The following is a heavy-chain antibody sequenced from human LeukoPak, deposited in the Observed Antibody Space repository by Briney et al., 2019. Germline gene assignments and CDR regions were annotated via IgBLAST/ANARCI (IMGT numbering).Heavy chain of an antibody. Sequence: GASVKVSCKASGYTFTSYGISWVRQAPGQGLEWMGWISAYNGNTNYAQKLQVRVTMTTDTSTSTAYMELRSLRSHDTAVYYCASSSSGYPGYYSGFDPWGQGTLVTVSS. CDR2: ISAYNGNT. V-gene: IGHV1-18*01. D-gene: IGHD3-22*01. CDR1: GYTFTSYG. CDR3: ASSSSGYPGYYSGFDP. J-gene: IGHJ5*02.